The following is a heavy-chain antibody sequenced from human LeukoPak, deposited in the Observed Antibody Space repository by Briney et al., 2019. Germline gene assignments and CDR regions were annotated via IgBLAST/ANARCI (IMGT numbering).Heavy chain of an antibody. CDR1: GFTFSGYW. D-gene: IGHD3-10*01. CDR2: INPDGSST. Sequence: GGCLRLSCADSGFTFSGYWMHWVRQAPGKGLVWVARINPDGSSTSYADSVKGRFTISRDNAKNTLSLQMNSLRAEDTAVYYCTKDTFGEQDYWGQGSLVTVSS. CDR3: TKDTFGEQDY. J-gene: IGHJ4*02. V-gene: IGHV3-74*01.